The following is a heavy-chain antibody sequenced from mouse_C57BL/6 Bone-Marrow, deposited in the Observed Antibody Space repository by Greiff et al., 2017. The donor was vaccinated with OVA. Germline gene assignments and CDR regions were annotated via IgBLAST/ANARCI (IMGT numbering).Heavy chain of an antibody. CDR3: ARPYRTWFAY. J-gene: IGHJ3*01. D-gene: IGHD6-5*01. Sequence: QVQLKQSGPELVKPGASVTISCKASGYAFSSSWMNWVKQRPGKGLEWIGRIYPGDGATNYNGKFKGKATLTADKSSSTAYMQLSSLTSEDSAVYYCARPYRTWFAYWGQGTLVTVSA. CDR1: GYAFSSSW. CDR2: IYPGDGAT. V-gene: IGHV1-82*01.